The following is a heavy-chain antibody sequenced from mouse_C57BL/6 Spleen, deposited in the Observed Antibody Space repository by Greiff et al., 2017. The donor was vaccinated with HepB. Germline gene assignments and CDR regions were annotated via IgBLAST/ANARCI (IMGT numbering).Heavy chain of an antibody. CDR3: ARWYYGSSYNY. Sequence: QVQLQHPGAELVKPGASVKMSCKASGYTFTSYWITWVKQRPGQGLEWIGDIYPGSGSTNYNEKFKSKATLTVDTSSSTAYMQLSSLTSEDSAVYYCARWYYGSSYNYWGQGTTLTVSS. CDR2: IYPGSGST. D-gene: IGHD1-1*01. CDR1: GYTFTSYW. J-gene: IGHJ2*01. V-gene: IGHV1-55*01.